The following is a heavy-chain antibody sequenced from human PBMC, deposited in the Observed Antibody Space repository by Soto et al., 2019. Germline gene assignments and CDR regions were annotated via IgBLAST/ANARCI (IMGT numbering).Heavy chain of an antibody. D-gene: IGHD3-3*01. CDR1: GGSISSYY. Sequence: SETLSLTCTVSGGSISSYYWSWIRQPPGKGLEWIGYIYYSGSTNYNPSLKSRVTISVDTSKNQFSLKLSSVTAADTAVYYCARLAFYDLNWFDPWGQGTLVTVSS. V-gene: IGHV4-59*01. CDR3: ARLAFYDLNWFDP. J-gene: IGHJ5*02. CDR2: IYYSGST.